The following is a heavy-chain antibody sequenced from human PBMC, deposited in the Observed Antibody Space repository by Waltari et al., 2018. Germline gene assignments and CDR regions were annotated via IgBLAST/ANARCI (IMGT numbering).Heavy chain of an antibody. V-gene: IGHV4-34*01. CDR2: INHSGNT. D-gene: IGHD3-22*01. Sequence: QVQLQQWGAGLLKPSETLSLTCPVYAGSSSYYFWGWLRQAPGKGLAWIGEINHSGNTNYSPSLKSRVTISLDTSKSQFSLTLTSVTAADTALYYCARGRPFYETSGYYYNYWGQGTLVTVSS. J-gene: IGHJ4*02. CDR3: ARGRPFYETSGYYYNY. CDR1: AGSSSYYF.